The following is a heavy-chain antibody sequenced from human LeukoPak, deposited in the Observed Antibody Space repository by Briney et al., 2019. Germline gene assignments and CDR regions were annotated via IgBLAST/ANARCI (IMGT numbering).Heavy chain of an antibody. V-gene: IGHV1-69*13. CDR1: GGTFSSYA. D-gene: IGHD3-22*01. CDR2: IIPIFGTA. Sequence: ASVKVSCKASGGTFSSYAISWVRQAPGQGLEWMGGIIPIFGTANYAQKFQGRVTITADESTSTAYMELSSLRSEDTAVYYCAETLLDSSGYCSHFDYWGQGTVVTVSS. CDR3: AETLLDSSGYCSHFDY. J-gene: IGHJ4*02.